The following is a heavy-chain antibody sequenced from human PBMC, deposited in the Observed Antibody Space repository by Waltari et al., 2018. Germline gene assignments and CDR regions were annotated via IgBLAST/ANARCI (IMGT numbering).Heavy chain of an antibody. CDR1: GFTFSSYE. D-gene: IGHD1-7*01. CDR2: ISTSGSTI. CDR3: ARDGVVTGTTTFDY. Sequence: VQRVESGGGLVQPGGSLSLSCAASGFTFSSYEMNWVRQAPGKGLEWVSYISTSGSTIYYADSGKGRFTISRDNARNSLSLQMNRLRAEDTAVYYCARDGVVTGTTTFDYWGQGDLVTVSS. J-gene: IGHJ4*02. V-gene: IGHV3-48*03.